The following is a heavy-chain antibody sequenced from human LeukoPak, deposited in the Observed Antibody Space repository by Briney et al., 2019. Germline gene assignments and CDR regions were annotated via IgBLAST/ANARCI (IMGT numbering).Heavy chain of an antibody. V-gene: IGHV3-30*02. CDR3: AKVGKLWFGEISGYFDY. CDR2: IRYDGSNK. Sequence: PGGSLRLSCAASGFTFSSYGMHWVRQAPGKGLEWVAFIRYDGSNKYYADSVKGRFTISRDNSKNTLYLQMNSLRAEDTAVYYCAKVGKLWFGEISGYFDYWGQGTLVTVSS. D-gene: IGHD3-10*01. CDR1: GFTFSSYG. J-gene: IGHJ4*02.